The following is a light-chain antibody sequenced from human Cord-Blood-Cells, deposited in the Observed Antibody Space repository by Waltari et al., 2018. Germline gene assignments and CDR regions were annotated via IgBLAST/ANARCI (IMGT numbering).Light chain of an antibody. CDR3: SSYTSSSTWV. Sequence: QSALTQPASVSGSPGQSITLSCPGTIRDVCGYNFVSWYQQHPGKAPKLMIYDVSKRPSGVSNRFSGSKSGNTASLTISGLQAEDEADYYCSSYTSSSTWVFGGGTKLTVL. CDR2: DVS. CDR1: IRDVCGYNF. J-gene: IGLJ3*02. V-gene: IGLV2-14*01.